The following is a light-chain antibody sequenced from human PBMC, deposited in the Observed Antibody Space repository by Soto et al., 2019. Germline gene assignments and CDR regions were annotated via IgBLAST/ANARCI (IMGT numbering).Light chain of an antibody. J-gene: IGKJ4*01. CDR1: QGISSW. CDR2: AAS. CDR3: QQASTFPLT. V-gene: IGKV1-12*01. Sequence: DIQMTQSPSSVSASVGDRVTITCRASQGISSWLAWYQHKPGKAPKLLIYAASTLRSGVPSRFSGSGSGTDFTLTISSLQPEDFATYSCQQASTFPLTFGGGTKVEIK.